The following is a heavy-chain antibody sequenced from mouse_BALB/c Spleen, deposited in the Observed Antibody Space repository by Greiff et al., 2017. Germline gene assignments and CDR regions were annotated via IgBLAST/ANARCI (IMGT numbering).Heavy chain of an antibody. V-gene: IGHV1S22*01. Sequence: LQQPGSELVRPGASVKLSCKASGYTFTSYWMHWVKQRPGQGLEWIGNIYPGSGSTNYDEKFKSKATLTVDTSSSTAYMQLSNLTSEDSEVYNSTREGYDYEEIAYWGEGTLGTVSA. J-gene: IGHJ3*01. D-gene: IGHD2-4*01. CDR3: TREGYDYEEIAY. CDR2: IYPGSGST. CDR1: GYTFTSYW.